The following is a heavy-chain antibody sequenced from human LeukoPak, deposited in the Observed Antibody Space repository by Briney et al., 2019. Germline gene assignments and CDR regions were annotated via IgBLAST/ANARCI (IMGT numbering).Heavy chain of an antibody. CDR1: GDSISSCYY. D-gene: IGHD3-16*02. J-gene: IGHJ4*02. CDR2: IYYSGTT. CDR3: ARLPDRSKSYSHLNHDY. Sequence: SETLSLTCTVSGDSISSCYYWGWIRQPPGEGLEWIGNIYYSGTTYYNPSLKRRVTIYVDTSKNQFSLKVRSVTAADTAVYYCARLPDRSKSYSHLNHDYWGQGTLVTVSS. V-gene: IGHV4-39*01.